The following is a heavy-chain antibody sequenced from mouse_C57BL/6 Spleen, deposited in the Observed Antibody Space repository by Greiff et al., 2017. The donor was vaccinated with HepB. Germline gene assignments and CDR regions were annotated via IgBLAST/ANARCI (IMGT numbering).Heavy chain of an antibody. D-gene: IGHD1-1*01. CDR3: AREDYYGSSYDYFDY. CDR2: ISSGSSTI. J-gene: IGHJ2*01. Sequence: EVQRVESGGGLVKPGGSLKLSCAASGFTFSDYGMHWVRQAPEKGLEWVAYISSGSSTIYYADTVKGRFTISRDNAKNTLFLQMTSLRSEDTAMYYCAREDYYGSSYDYFDYRGQGTTLTVSS. V-gene: IGHV5-17*01. CDR1: GFTFSDYG.